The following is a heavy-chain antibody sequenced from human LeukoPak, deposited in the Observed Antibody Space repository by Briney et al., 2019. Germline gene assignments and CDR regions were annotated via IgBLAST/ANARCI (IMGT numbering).Heavy chain of an antibody. CDR3: ARDVRIAAAGRFFDY. CDR1: GGSISSYY. J-gene: IGHJ4*02. V-gene: IGHV4-59*01. D-gene: IGHD6-13*01. CDR2: IYYSGST. Sequence: SETLSLTCTVSGGSISSYYWSWIRQPPGKGLEWIGYIYYSGSTNYNPSLKSRVTISVDTSKNQFSLKLSSVTAADTAVYYCARDVRIAAAGRFFDYWGQGTLVTVSS.